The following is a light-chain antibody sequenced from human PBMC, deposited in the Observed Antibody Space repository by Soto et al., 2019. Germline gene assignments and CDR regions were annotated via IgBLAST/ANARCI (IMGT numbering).Light chain of an antibody. Sequence: EIVMTQSPATLSVSPGERVILSCRASEGISSNLAWYQHVPGQAPRLLMYAASTRATDVPARFSVSGSGTEFTLTISSLHSGDFAVYFCQQCQNCPPMYGFGQGTKLQIK. J-gene: IGKJ2*03. CDR2: AAS. CDR1: EGISSN. V-gene: IGKV3-15*01. CDR3: QQCQNCPPMYG.